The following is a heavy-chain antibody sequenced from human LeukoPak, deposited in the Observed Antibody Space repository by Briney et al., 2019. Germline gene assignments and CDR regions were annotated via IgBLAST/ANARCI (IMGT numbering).Heavy chain of an antibody. Sequence: SSETLSLTCTVSGGSISSYYWSWIRQPAGKGLEWIGSIYTSGSTNYNPSLKSRVTMSVDTSKNQFSLKLSSVTAADTAVYYCARTSRDGYSRAYYFDYWGQGTLVTVSS. CDR2: IYTSGST. J-gene: IGHJ4*02. D-gene: IGHD5-24*01. CDR3: ARTSRDGYSRAYYFDY. CDR1: GGSISSYY. V-gene: IGHV4-4*07.